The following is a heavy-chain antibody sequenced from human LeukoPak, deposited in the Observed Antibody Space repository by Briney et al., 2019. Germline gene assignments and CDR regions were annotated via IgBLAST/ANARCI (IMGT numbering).Heavy chain of an antibody. J-gene: IGHJ4*02. CDR2: INPSGGST. D-gene: IGHD3-10*01. CDR1: GYTFTSYY. CDR3: ARGAKTYYYGSGSYFFGY. V-gene: IGHV1-46*01. Sequence: ASVKASCKASGYTFTSYYMHWVRQAPGQGLEWMGIINPSGGSTSYAQKFQGRVTMTRDTSTSTVYMELSSLRSEDTAVYYCARGAKTYYYGSGSYFFGYWGQGTLVTVSS.